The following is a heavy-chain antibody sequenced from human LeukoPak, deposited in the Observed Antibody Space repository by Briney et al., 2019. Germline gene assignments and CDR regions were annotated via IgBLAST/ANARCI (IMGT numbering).Heavy chain of an antibody. CDR3: ARHLNNCGDDCYTFDY. CDR1: GGSIFSYY. J-gene: IGHJ4*02. CDR2: IYYSGST. Sequence: KPSETLSLTCTVSGGSIFSYYWSWIRQPPGKGLEWMGYIYYSGSTNYNPSLKSRVTISVDTSKNQFSLRVSSVTAADTAVYYCARHLNNCGDDCYTFDYWGQGTLVTVSS. D-gene: IGHD2-21*01. V-gene: IGHV4-59*08.